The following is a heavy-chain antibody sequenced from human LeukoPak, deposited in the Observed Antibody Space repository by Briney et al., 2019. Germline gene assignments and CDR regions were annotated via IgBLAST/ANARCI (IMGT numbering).Heavy chain of an antibody. CDR3: ARRRTAYCRGGNCYSDKYFDY. CDR2: INYSGNT. CDR1: GGSLSGYY. J-gene: IGHJ4*02. V-gene: IGHV4-34*01. D-gene: IGHD2-15*01. Sequence: SETLSLTCAVYGGSLSGYYWTWIRQTPGKGLEWIGEINYSGNTNYNRSLKSRVTISADTSKNQFSLRLSSVTAADTAVYYCARRRTAYCRGGNCYSDKYFDYWGQGTQVTVPS.